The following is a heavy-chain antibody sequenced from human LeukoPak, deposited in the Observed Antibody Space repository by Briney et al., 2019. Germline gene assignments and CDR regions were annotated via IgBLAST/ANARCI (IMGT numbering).Heavy chain of an antibody. Sequence: GGSLRLSCAASGFTVSSNYMSWVRQAPGKGLEWVSVIYSGGNTYYADSVKGRFTISRDNSKNTLYLQMNSLRAEDAAVYYCARTPQYWAGDTSYFDYWGQGTLVTVSS. CDR2: IYSGGNT. V-gene: IGHV3-53*01. CDR3: ARTPQYWAGDTSYFDY. D-gene: IGHD5-18*01. J-gene: IGHJ4*02. CDR1: GFTVSSNY.